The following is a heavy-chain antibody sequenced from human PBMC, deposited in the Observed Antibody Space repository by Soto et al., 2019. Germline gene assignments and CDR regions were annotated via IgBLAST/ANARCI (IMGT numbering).Heavy chain of an antibody. CDR1: GGSISSYY. CDR3: ARLRLAYGMDV. J-gene: IGHJ6*02. V-gene: IGHV4-59*01. Sequence: SETLSLTCTVSGGSISSYYWSWIRQPPGKGLEWIGYIYYSGSTNYNPSLKSRVTISVDTSKNQFSLKLSSVTAADTAVYYCARLRLAYGMDVWGQGTTVTVSS. CDR2: IYYSGST.